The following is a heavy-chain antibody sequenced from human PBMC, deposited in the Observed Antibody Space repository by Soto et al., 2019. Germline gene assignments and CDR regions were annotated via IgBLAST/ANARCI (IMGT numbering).Heavy chain of an antibody. J-gene: IGHJ4*02. CDR1: GFSLSLYW. Sequence: GGSLRLSCAASGFSLSLYWMSWVRQAPGKGPEWVANIKQDGSEQYYVDSVKGRFTISRDNSKNTLYLQMNSLRAEDTAVYYCATRIAAGYWGQGTLVTVSS. D-gene: IGHD6-13*01. V-gene: IGHV3-7*03. CDR3: ATRIAAGY. CDR2: IKQDGSEQ.